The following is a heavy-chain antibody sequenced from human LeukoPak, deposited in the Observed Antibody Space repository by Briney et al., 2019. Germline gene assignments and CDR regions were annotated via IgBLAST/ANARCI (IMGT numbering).Heavy chain of an antibody. D-gene: IGHD1-26*01. CDR2: IYHSGST. CDR1: GYSISSGYY. J-gene: IGHJ4*02. V-gene: IGHV4-38-2*02. Sequence: SETLSLTCTVSGYSISSGYYWGWIRQPPGKGLEWIGSIYHSGSTYYNPSLKSRVTISVDTSKNQFPLKLSSVTAADTAVYYCARDASGSYSSGYWGQGTLVTVSS. CDR3: ARDASGSYSSGY.